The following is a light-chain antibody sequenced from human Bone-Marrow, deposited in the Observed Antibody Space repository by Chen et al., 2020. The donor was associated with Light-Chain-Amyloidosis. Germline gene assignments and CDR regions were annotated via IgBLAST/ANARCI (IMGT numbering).Light chain of an antibody. Sequence: SYVLTQPSSVSVAPGQKATIASGGNNIGSTSVHWYQQTPGQAPLLVVYEDSDRPSGIPERLSGSNSGNTATLTISRVEAGDEADYYCQVWDRSSDRPVFGGGTKLTVL. CDR1: NIGSTS. J-gene: IGLJ3*02. CDR2: EDS. V-gene: IGLV3-21*02. CDR3: QVWDRSSDRPV.